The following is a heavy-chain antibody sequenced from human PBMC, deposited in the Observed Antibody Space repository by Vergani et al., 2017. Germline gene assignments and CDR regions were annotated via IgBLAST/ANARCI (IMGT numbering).Heavy chain of an antibody. V-gene: IGHV4-59*02. D-gene: IGHD3-10*01. CDR3: ARSRIYYGAGSPDY. CDR2: VSFRGDT. J-gene: IGHJ4*02. CDR1: CASVNSYY. Sequence: QVKLQESCPGLVKPSETLSLTFTVSCASVNSYYWSWIRQPPGKGLEWMGYVSFRGDTLYDPSVKGRMTISLNTSSNQFSLYLTSVTAADTAVYYCARSRIYYGAGSPDYWGQGTLVSVSS.